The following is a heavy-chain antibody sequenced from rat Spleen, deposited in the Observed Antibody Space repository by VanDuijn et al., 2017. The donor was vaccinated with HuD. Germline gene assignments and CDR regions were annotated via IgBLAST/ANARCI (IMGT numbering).Heavy chain of an antibody. CDR2: ISYDGDTT. D-gene: IGHD1-2*01. CDR3: TGSYHSSYMGFAY. J-gene: IGHJ3*01. V-gene: IGHV5-31*01. CDR1: GFTFNNYW. Sequence: EVQLVESGGGLVQPGRSQRLSCAASGFTFNNYWMTWIRQAPKKGLEWVAYISYDGDTTYYRDSVKGRFTISRDNAKSSLYLQMDSLRSEDTATYYCTGSYHSSYMGFAYWGQGTLVTVSS.